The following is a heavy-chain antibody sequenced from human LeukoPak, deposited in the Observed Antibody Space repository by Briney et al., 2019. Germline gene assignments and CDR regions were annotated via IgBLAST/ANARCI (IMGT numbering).Heavy chain of an antibody. CDR1: GFTFSTYG. Sequence: GGSLRLSCAASGFTFSTYGMNWVRQAPGKGLEWVSLISGSGDTTYYADSVKGRFTISRDNSKNTLYLQMNSLRAEDTAVYYCATPMRTTVTFPWFEYWGQGTLVTVSS. V-gene: IGHV3-23*01. CDR3: ATPMRTTVTFPWFEY. CDR2: ISGSGDTT. J-gene: IGHJ4*02. D-gene: IGHD4-17*01.